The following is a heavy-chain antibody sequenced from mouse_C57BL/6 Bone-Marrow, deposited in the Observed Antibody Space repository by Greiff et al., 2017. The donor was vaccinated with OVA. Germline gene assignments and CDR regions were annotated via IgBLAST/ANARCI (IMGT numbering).Heavy chain of an antibody. Sequence: QVQLKQPGAELVKPGASVKLSCKASGYTFTSYWMHWVKQRPGQGLEWIGMIHPNSGSTNYNEKFKSKATLTVDKSSNTAYLQLSSLTSEDTAVYYCTTEHYDYDDGAWFAYWGQGTLVTVSA. CDR1: GYTFTSYW. J-gene: IGHJ3*01. D-gene: IGHD2-4*01. CDR3: TTEHYDYDDGAWFAY. CDR2: IHPNSGST. V-gene: IGHV1-64*01.